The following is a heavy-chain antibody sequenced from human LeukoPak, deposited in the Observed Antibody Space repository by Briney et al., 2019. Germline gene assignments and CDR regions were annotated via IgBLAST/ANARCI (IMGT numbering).Heavy chain of an antibody. V-gene: IGHV3-30*19. J-gene: IGHJ4*02. CDR1: GFTFSSYG. CDR3: ARAEGYCSSTSCYPQEFDY. CDR2: IWYDGSNK. Sequence: GRSLRLSCAASGFTFSSYGMHWVRQAPGKGLEWVAVIWYDGSNKYYADSVKGRFTISRDNSKNTLYLQMNSLRAEDTAVYYCARAEGYCSSTSCYPQEFDYWGQGTLVTVSS. D-gene: IGHD2-2*01.